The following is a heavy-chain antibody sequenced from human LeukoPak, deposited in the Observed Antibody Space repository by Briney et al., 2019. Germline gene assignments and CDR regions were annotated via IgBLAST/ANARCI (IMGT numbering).Heavy chain of an antibody. CDR3: ARGDSGYDLANY. D-gene: IGHD5-12*01. J-gene: IGHJ4*02. Sequence: ASVKVSCKASGYTFTSYYMHWVRQAPGQGLEWMGLINPTGGSTGYAQKFQGRVTMTRDMSTSTDYMELSSLRSEDTAIYYCARGDSGYDLANYWGQGTLVTVSS. CDR1: GYTFTSYY. V-gene: IGHV1-46*01. CDR2: INPTGGST.